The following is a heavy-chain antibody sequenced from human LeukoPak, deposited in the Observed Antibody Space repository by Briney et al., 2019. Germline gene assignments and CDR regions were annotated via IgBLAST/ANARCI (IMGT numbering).Heavy chain of an antibody. CDR2: IIPIFGTA. CDR3: ARDSSSWYAIGDQSWFDP. CDR1: GGTFSSYA. Sequence: AASVKVSCKASGGTFSSYAISWVRQAPGQGLEWMGGIIPIFGTANYAQKFQGRVTITTDESTSTAYMELSSLRPEDTAVYYCARDSSSWYAIGDQSWFDPWGQGTLVTVSS. D-gene: IGHD6-13*01. J-gene: IGHJ5*02. V-gene: IGHV1-69*05.